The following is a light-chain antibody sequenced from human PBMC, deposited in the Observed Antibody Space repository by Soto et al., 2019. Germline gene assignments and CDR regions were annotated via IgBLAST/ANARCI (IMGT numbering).Light chain of an antibody. CDR1: QSVSSN. CDR3: QQYNNWPQT. V-gene: IGKV3-15*01. Sequence: EIVMPQSTATLSVSPGERATLSCRASQSVSSNLAWYQQKPGQAPRLLIYGASTRATGIPARFSGSGSGTEFTLTISSLQSEDFAVYYCQQYNNWPQTFGQGTKVDIK. J-gene: IGKJ1*01. CDR2: GAS.